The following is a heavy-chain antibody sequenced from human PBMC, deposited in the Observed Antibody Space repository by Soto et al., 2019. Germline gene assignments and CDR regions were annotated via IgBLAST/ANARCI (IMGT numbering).Heavy chain of an antibody. D-gene: IGHD4-17*01. V-gene: IGHV3-30*18. CDR1: GFTFSSYG. CDR2: ISYDGSNK. CDR3: AKDPGDYGHFDY. J-gene: IGHJ4*02. Sequence: QVQLVESGGGVVQPGRSLRLSCAASGFTFSSYGMHWVRQAQAKGLEWVAVISYDGSNKYYADSVKGRFTISRDNSKNTLYLQMNSLRAEDTAVYYCAKDPGDYGHFDYWGQGTLVTVSS.